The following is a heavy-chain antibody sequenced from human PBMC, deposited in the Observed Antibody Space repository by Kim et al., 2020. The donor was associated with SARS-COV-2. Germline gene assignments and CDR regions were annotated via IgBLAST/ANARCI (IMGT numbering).Heavy chain of an antibody. CDR3: ARDVYSSSWYSVYYYYGMDV. D-gene: IGHD6-13*01. CDR1: GFTFSSYG. CDR2: ISYDGINK. J-gene: IGHJ6*02. V-gene: IGHV3-33*05. Sequence: GGSLRLSCAASGFTFSSYGMHWVRQAPGKGLEWVAVISYDGINKYYADSVKGRFTISRDNSKNTLYLQMNSLRAEDTAVYYCARDVYSSSWYSVYYYYGMDVWGQGTTVTVSS.